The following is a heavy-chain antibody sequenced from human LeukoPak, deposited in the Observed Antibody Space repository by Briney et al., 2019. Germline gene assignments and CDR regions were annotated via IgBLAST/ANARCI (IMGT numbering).Heavy chain of an antibody. CDR3: ARGDIVYGMDV. CDR1: GYTFTGYF. V-gene: IGHV1-2*02. Sequence: GSVTVSCTASGYTFTGYFMHWVRQAPGQGLEWMGWINPNSGGTDYAENFQRRVTITRDTSIRTAYMELSRLRSDDTAVYYCARGDIVYGMDVWGQGTAVTVSS. CDR2: INPNSGGT. D-gene: IGHD2-15*01. J-gene: IGHJ6*02.